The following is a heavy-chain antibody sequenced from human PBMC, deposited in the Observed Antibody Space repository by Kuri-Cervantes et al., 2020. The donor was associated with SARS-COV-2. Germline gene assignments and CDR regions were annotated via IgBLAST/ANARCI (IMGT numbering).Heavy chain of an antibody. J-gene: IGHJ4*02. CDR1: GFTFSSYS. D-gene: IGHD6-13*01. Sequence: LSLTCAASGFTFSSYSMNWVRQAPGKGLEWVSSISSSSSYICYADSVKGRFTISRDDAKNSLYLQMNSLRAEDTAVYYCARGGYSSSWYSDYWGQGTLVTVSS. CDR3: ARGGYSSSWYSDY. V-gene: IGHV3-21*01. CDR2: ISSSSSYI.